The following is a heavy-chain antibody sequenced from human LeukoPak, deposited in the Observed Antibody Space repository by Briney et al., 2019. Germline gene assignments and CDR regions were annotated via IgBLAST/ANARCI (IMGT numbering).Heavy chain of an antibody. CDR2: INPNSGGR. CDR1: GYTFTGYY. CDR3: ARDSEGMDV. Sequence: GASVKVSCKVSGYTFTGYYMHWVRQAPGQGLEWMGWINPNSGGRTYAQRFPGRVTMTRDTSISTAYMELSSLISDDTAVYYCARDSEGMDVWGQGTTVTVSS. J-gene: IGHJ6*02. V-gene: IGHV1-2*02.